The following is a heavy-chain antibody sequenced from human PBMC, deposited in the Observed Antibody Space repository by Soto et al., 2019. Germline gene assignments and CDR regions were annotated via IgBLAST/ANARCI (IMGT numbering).Heavy chain of an antibody. Sequence: GGSLRLSCAASGFTFSSYGMHWVRQAPGKGLEWVAVIWYDGSNKYYADSVKGRFTISRDNSKNTLYLQMNSLRAEDTAVYYCAREGELLWFGDSSPRYGMDVWGQGTTVTVSS. CDR1: GFTFSSYG. CDR3: AREGELLWFGDSSPRYGMDV. D-gene: IGHD3-10*01. V-gene: IGHV3-33*01. J-gene: IGHJ6*02. CDR2: IWYDGSNK.